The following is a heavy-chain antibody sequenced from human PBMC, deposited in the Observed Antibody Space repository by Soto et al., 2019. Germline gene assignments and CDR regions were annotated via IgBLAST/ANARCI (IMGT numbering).Heavy chain of an antibody. J-gene: IGHJ4*02. D-gene: IGHD1-26*01. CDR1: GFTFSRYT. Sequence: EVQLVESGGGLVQSGGSLRLTCAASGFTFSRYTMNWVRQAPGKGLEWLSYISGGDGTMFYADSVKGRVTISRDNAKNSLYLQMDCLRAEDTAVYYCARDKSGSYSIDYWGQGTLVTVSS. CDR3: ARDKSGSYSIDY. CDR2: ISGGDGTM. V-gene: IGHV3-48*04.